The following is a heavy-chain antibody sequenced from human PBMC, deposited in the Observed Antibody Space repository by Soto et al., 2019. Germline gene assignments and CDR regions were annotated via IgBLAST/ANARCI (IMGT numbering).Heavy chain of an antibody. V-gene: IGHV1-18*01. J-gene: IGHJ6*02. CDR1: GYTFTTYD. Sequence: QVQLVQSGAEVKKPGASVKVSCKASGYTFTTYDISWVRQAPGQGLEWMGRISTYNGNTNYPQSLQGRLTMTTDTSTTTAYMELRSLRSDDTAVYYCARYPYHVLMVNAPNLDGMDVWGQGTTVTVSS. D-gene: IGHD2-8*01. CDR2: ISTYNGNT. CDR3: ARYPYHVLMVNAPNLDGMDV.